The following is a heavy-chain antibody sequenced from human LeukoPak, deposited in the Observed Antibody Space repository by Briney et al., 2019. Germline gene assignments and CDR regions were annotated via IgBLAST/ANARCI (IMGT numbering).Heavy chain of an antibody. CDR1: GGSISTYY. CDR3: ARVFRGGGGGWPDY. V-gene: IGHV4-59*01. J-gene: IGHJ4*02. Sequence: SETLSLTCTVSGGSISTYYWSWIRQPPGKGLEWIGYIYYSGNTNYNPSLKSRVTISVDTSKNQFSLKLSSVTAAGTAVYYCARVFRGGGGGWPDYWGQGTLVTVSS. CDR2: IYYSGNT. D-gene: IGHD6-19*01.